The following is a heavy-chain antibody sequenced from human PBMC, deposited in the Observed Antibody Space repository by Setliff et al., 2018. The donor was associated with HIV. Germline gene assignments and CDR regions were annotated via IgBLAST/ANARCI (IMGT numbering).Heavy chain of an antibody. V-gene: IGHV4-59*11. CDR1: GGSISSHY. J-gene: IGHJ4*02. D-gene: IGHD2-15*01. CDR3: ASRGCSGGSCSDY. Sequence: PSETLSLTCTVSGGSISSHYWSWIRQPPGKGLEWIGSIYYSGSTNYNPSLKGRVTISVDTSKNQFSLKLSSVTAADTAVYYCASRGCSGGSCSDYWGQGTLVTVSS. CDR2: IYYSGST.